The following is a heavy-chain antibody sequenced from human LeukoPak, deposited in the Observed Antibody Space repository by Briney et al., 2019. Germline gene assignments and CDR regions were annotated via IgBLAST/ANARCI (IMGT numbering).Heavy chain of an antibody. J-gene: IGHJ4*02. CDR2: VSYDGSNK. CDR1: GVIFNNFA. Sequence: PGGSLRLSCAPSGVIFNNFAFHWVRQAPGKGLEWIAAVSYDGSNKYYADSVRGRLTISRDNSKNTLYLQMNSLRADDTAVYYCARAGRADGDYHYFDYWGQGTLVTVSS. CDR3: ARAGRADGDYHYFDY. V-gene: IGHV3-30-3*01. D-gene: IGHD4-17*01.